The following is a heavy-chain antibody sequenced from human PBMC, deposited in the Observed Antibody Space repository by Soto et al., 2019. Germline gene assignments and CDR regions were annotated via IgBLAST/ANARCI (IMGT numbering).Heavy chain of an antibody. V-gene: IGHV4-31*03. J-gene: IGHJ6*02. D-gene: IGHD2-2*01. CDR2: IYYSGST. Sequence: SETLSLTCTVSGGSISSGGYDWSWIRQHPXKGLEWIGYIYYSGSTYYNPSLKSRVTISVDTSKNQFSLKLSSVTAADTAVYYCARAGYQLLPLPPPTLDVWGQGTTVTVSS. CDR3: ARAGYQLLPLPPPTLDV. CDR1: GGSISSGGYD.